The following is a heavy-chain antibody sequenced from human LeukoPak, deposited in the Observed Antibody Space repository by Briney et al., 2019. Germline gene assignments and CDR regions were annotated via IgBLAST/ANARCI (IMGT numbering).Heavy chain of an antibody. CDR2: ISTTGSNV. CDR3: ARGGGFAVTANLLLS. Sequence: GGSLRLSCAASGFTFSSYSMNWVRQAPGKGLEWVSYISTTGSNVFYADSVKGRFTISRDNANNSLFLQMDSLRVDDTAVYYCARGGGFAVTANLLLSWGQGALVTVSS. J-gene: IGHJ5*02. V-gene: IGHV3-48*01. CDR1: GFTFSSYS. D-gene: IGHD2-21*02.